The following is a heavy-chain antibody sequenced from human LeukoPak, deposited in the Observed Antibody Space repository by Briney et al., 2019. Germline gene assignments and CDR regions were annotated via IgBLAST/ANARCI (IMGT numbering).Heavy chain of an antibody. CDR2: INHSGST. J-gene: IGHJ4*02. D-gene: IGHD3-9*01. CDR1: GGSFSGYY. Sequence: SETLSLTCAVYGGSFSGYYWSWIRQPPGKGLEWIGEINHSGSTNYNPSLKSRVTISVDTSKNQFSLKLSSVTAADTAVYYCARHSETYYDILPPDYWGQGTLATVSS. CDR3: ARHSETYYDILPPDY. V-gene: IGHV4-34*01.